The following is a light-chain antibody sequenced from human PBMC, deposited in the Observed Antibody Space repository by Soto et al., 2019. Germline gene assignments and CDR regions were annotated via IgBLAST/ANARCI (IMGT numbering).Light chain of an antibody. CDR3: QQRTDSS. Sequence: EIVLTQSPATLSKSPGERATLSCRASQSISTSLAWYQQKPGQAPRILIYDASIRATGIPARFSGSGSGTDFTLTITSLEPEDFAVYYCQQRTDSSFGGGTRVEIK. CDR1: QSISTS. J-gene: IGKJ4*01. V-gene: IGKV3-11*01. CDR2: DAS.